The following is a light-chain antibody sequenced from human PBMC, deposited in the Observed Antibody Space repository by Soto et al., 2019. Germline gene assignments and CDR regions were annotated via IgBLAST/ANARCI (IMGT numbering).Light chain of an antibody. V-gene: IGKV3-11*01. J-gene: IGKJ3*01. CDR3: HQRSNWIFA. CDR1: QTTDSL. CDR2: DSS. Sequence: VLTQSPGTLSVARGEIATLSCSAGQTTDSLLAWYQQKPGQAPRLLSYDSSYMSHGVPARFIGGWSGTDFTLTSTSLEPEDYAVYYCHQRSNWIFAFGPGTRVD.